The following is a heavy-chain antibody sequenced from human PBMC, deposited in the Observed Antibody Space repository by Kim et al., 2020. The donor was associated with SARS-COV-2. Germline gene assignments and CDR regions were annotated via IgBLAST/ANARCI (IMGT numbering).Heavy chain of an antibody. CDR3: AREVPAAISNWFDP. V-gene: IGHV3-11*01. J-gene: IGHJ5*02. D-gene: IGHD2-2*01. Sequence: GGSLRLSCAASGFTFSDYYMSWIRQAPGKGLEWVSYISSSGSTIYYADSVKGRFTISRDNAKNSLYLQMNSLRAEDTAVYYCAREVPAAISNWFDPWGQGTLVTVSS. CDR1: GFTFSDYY. CDR2: ISSSGSTI.